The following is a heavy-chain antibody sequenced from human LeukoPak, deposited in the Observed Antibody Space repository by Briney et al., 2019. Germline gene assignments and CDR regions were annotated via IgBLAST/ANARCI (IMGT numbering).Heavy chain of an antibody. D-gene: IGHD2-15*01. CDR3: ARGLEDIVVVVAATQAPFFDY. CDR2: INHSGST. V-gene: IGHV4-34*01. Sequence: SETLSLTCAVYGGSFSGYYWSWIRQPPGKGLEWIGEINHSGSTNYNPSLKSRVTISVDTSKNQFSLKLSSVTAADTAVYYCARGLEDIVVVVAATQAPFFDYWGQGTLVTVSS. J-gene: IGHJ4*02. CDR1: GGSFSGYY.